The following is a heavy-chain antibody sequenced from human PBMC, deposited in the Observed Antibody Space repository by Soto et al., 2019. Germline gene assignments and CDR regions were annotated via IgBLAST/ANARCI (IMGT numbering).Heavy chain of an antibody. D-gene: IGHD3-22*01. J-gene: IGHJ3*02. CDR2: ISYDGSNK. CDR3: ARDYDSSGYYFDAFDI. CDR1: VFTVIRYA. Sequence: GGSLRISCAASVFTVIRYAMQWVRQAPRKGLEWVAVISYDGSNKYYADSVNGRFTISRDNSKNTLYLQMNSLRAEDTAVYYCARDYDSSGYYFDAFDIWGQGTMVTVSS. V-gene: IGHV3-30-3*01.